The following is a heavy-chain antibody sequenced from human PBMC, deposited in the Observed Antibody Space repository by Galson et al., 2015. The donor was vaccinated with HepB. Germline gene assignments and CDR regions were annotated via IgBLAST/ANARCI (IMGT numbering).Heavy chain of an antibody. CDR3: ARVVGDYGDYVDYFDY. D-gene: IGHD4-17*01. CDR2: IIPFVDIA. Sequence: SVKVSCKASGGTFTSYTLNWVRQAPGQGLEWMGRIIPFVDIANYAQKFQGRVTITADKSTSTTYMELSSLRSEDTAVYYCARVVGDYGDYVDYFDYWGQGTLVTVSS. J-gene: IGHJ4*02. CDR1: GGTFTSYT. V-gene: IGHV1-69*02.